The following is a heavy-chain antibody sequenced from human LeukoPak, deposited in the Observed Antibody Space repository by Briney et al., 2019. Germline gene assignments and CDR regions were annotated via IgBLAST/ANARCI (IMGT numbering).Heavy chain of an antibody. J-gene: IGHJ4*02. D-gene: IGHD2-15*01. CDR2: INQDGSEK. Sequence: GGSLRLSCAVSGFTFSSYWMSWVRQAPGKGLEWVANINQDGSEKYYVDSLEGRFTISRDNAKNSLFLQMNSLRAEDTAVYYCARGAYSGGSCYAYWGQGTLVIVSS. CDR3: ARGAYSGGSCYAY. CDR1: GFTFSSYW. V-gene: IGHV3-7*01.